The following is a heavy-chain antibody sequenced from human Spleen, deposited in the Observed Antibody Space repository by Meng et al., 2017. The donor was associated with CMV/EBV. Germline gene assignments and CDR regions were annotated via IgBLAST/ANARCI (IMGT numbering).Heavy chain of an antibody. Sequence: GESLMFSCKGSGYSFTSYWIGWVREMPGKGVEWRGIIYPGASETRYQPSFQGLVTISADTSISTAYLQWSSLKASDTAMYYGARANSGSYTHYYYYGMDVWGQGTTVTVSS. V-gene: IGHV5-51*01. CDR1: GYSFTSYW. CDR3: ARANSGSYTHYYYYGMDV. CDR2: IYPGASET. J-gene: IGHJ6*02. D-gene: IGHD1-26*01.